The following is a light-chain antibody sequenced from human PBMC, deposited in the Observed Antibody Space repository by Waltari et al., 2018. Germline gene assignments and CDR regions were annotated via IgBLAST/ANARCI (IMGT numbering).Light chain of an antibody. J-gene: IGKJ4*01. CDR2: GAS. CDR1: QSVSSN. Sequence: EIVMTQSPAPLSVPPGERATLSCRASQSVSSNLAWYQQKPGQAPRLLIYGASTRATGIPARFSGSGSGTEFTLTISSLQSEDFAVYYCQQYNNWPPLTFGGGTKVEIK. V-gene: IGKV3-15*01. CDR3: QQYNNWPPLT.